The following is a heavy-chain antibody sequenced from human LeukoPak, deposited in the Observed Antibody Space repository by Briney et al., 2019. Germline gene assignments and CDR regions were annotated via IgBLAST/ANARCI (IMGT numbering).Heavy chain of an antibody. CDR1: GFTFSDYY. D-gene: IGHD2-21*01. CDR3: TTAPNVCRLAYCDYYYMDV. CDR2: IKSKTDGGTT. J-gene: IGHJ6*03. Sequence: KAGGSLRLSCAASGFTFSDYYMSWIRQAPGKGLEWVGRIKSKTDGGTTDYAAPVKGRFTISRDDSKNTLYLQMNSLKTEGTAVYYCTTAPNVCRLAYCDYYYMDVWGKGTTVTVSS. V-gene: IGHV3-15*01.